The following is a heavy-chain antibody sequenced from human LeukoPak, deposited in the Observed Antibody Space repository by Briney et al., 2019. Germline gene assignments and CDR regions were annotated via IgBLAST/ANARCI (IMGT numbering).Heavy chain of an antibody. Sequence: SETLSLTCTVSGGPISSGSYYRSWIRQPAGKGLEWIGRIYTSGSTNYNPSLKSRVTISVDTSKNQFSLKLSSVTAADTAVYYCARGYYDSSGYYRYWGQGTLVTVSS. J-gene: IGHJ4*02. CDR1: GGPISSGSYY. CDR3: ARGYYDSSGYYRY. D-gene: IGHD3-22*01. CDR2: IYTSGST. V-gene: IGHV4-61*02.